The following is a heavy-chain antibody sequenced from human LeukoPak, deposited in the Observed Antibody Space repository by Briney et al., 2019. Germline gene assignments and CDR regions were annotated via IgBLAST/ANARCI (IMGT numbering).Heavy chain of an antibody. Sequence: SEALSLTCTVSGGSFSSSSYYWAWIRQPPGKGLEWIGEINHSGSTNYNPSLKSRVTISVDTSKNQFSLKLSSVTAADTAVYYCARGRPRGTMVRGVIYYYYGMDVWGQGTTVTVSS. V-gene: IGHV4-39*07. CDR2: INHSGST. CDR3: ARGRPRGTMVRGVIYYYYGMDV. J-gene: IGHJ6*02. D-gene: IGHD3-10*01. CDR1: GGSFSSSSYY.